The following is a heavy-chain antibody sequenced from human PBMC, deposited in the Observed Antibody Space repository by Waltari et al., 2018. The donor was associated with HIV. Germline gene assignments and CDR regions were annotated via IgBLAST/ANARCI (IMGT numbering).Heavy chain of an antibody. D-gene: IGHD3-22*01. CDR2: IYRTGTT. CDR3: ARDQDYYDSTGYTCYAFDP. J-gene: IGHJ3*01. CDR1: GSPIISRYY. V-gene: IGHV4-38-2*02. Sequence: QVRLQESGPGLVKPSETLSLTCSVSGSPIISRYYWGWIRQAPGKGLEWIGSIYRTGTTYYNPSLKSRVSVSVNMSKNQFSLKLSSVTAADTAVYYCARDQDYYDSTGYTCYAFDPWGQGSMVIVSS.